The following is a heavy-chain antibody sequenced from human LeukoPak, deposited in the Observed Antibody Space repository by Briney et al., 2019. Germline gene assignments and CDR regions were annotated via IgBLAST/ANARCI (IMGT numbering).Heavy chain of an antibody. CDR1: GLNFSSRW. J-gene: IGHJ5*02. CDR2: IKEDGSEK. CDR3: AREAYTAMVT. Sequence: GGSLRLSCAASGLNFSSRWMNWVRQAPGQGLEWVASIKEDGSEKHYVDSVKGRFTISRDNGKNSLYLQMNSLRAEDTAVYYCAREAYTAMVTWGQGTLVTVSS. V-gene: IGHV3-7*01. D-gene: IGHD5-18*01.